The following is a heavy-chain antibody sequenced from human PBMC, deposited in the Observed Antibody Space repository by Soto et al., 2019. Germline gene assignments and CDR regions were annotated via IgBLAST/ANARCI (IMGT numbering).Heavy chain of an antibody. CDR1: GDSVSSNSAA. J-gene: IGHJ6*02. CDR3: ASVLSFITRRGYSGYDPSIYYYYGMDV. CDR2: TYYRSKWYN. V-gene: IGHV6-1*01. D-gene: IGHD5-12*01. Sequence: SQTLSLTCAISGDSVSSNSAAWNWIRQSPSRGLEWLGRTYYRSKWYNDYTVSVKSRITINPDTSKNQFSLQLNSVTPEETDVDYCASVLSFITRRGYSGYDPSIYYYYGMDVWGQGTTVTVSS.